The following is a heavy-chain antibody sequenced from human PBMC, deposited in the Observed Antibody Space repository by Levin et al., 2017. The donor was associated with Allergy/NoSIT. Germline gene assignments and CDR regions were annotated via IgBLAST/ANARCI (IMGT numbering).Heavy chain of an antibody. J-gene: IGHJ4*02. CDR3: ARRAIMITSRGGEGFDY. CDR2: IYFSGTT. Sequence: SETLSLTCTVSGASFSSSSYYWAWIRQPPGKGLEWIGTIYFSGTTYYNPSLKSRVTMSLDPSTNQFSLRLSSVTAADTAVYYCARRAIMITSRGGEGFDYWGQGTLVAGSS. D-gene: IGHD3-16*01. V-gene: IGHV4-39*01. CDR1: GASFSSSSYY.